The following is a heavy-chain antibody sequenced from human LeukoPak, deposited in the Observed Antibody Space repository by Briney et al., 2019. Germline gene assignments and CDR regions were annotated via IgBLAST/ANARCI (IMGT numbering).Heavy chain of an antibody. CDR2: ISVDGRDT. CDR3: AKDRAIAAAGYYFDF. V-gene: IGHV3-30-3*01. CDR1: GFTFSNYP. D-gene: IGHD6-13*01. Sequence: GGSLRLSCAASGFTFSNYPMHWVRQAPGKGLEWVAVISVDGRDTHYADSVKGRFTISRDNSKSTLYLQMNSVRVEDPAMYYCAKDRAIAAAGYYFDFWGQGTLVTVSS. J-gene: IGHJ4*02.